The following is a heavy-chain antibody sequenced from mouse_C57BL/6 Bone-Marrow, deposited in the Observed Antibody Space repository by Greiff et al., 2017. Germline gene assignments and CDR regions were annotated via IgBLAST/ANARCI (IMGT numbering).Heavy chain of an antibody. J-gene: IGHJ4*01. Sequence: QVQLQQSGAELVRPGASVTLSCKASGYTFTDYEMHWVKQTPVHGLEWIGAIDPETGGTAYNEKFKGKATLPADKSSSTAYMELRSLTSEDSAVDFCARRGDVEGSMDDWGQGTSVTGSS. CDR1: GYTFTDYE. CDR2: IDPETGGT. V-gene: IGHV1-15*01. CDR3: ARRGDVEGSMDD.